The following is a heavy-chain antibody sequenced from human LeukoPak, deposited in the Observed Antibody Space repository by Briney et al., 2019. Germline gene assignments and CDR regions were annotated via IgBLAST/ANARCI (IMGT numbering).Heavy chain of an antibody. CDR2: IYYSGNT. D-gene: IGHD1-26*01. V-gene: IGHV4-59*01. J-gene: IGHJ4*02. CDR3: ARLNTIGGTYPRNDY. Sequence: PSETVSLPCTVSGGSISGYYWSWIRQPPGRGLEYIGYIYYSGNTNYNPALQSRVTISVDNSKNQFSLNLNSVTAADTAVYYCARLNTIGGTYPRNDYWAQGILVTVSS. CDR1: GGSISGYY.